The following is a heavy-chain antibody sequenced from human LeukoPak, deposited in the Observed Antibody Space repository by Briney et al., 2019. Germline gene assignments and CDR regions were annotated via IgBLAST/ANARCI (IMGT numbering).Heavy chain of an antibody. CDR1: GYTFTSYA. D-gene: IGHD5-12*01. CDR3: SASGYDYGYYGMDV. V-gene: IGHV1-3*01. J-gene: IGHJ6*02. Sequence: ASVKVSCKASGYTFTSYAMHWVRQAPGQRLEWMGWINAGNGNTKYSQKFQGRVTITRDTSASTAYMELSSLRSEDTAVYYCSASGYDYGYYGMDVWGQGTTVTVSS. CDR2: INAGNGNT.